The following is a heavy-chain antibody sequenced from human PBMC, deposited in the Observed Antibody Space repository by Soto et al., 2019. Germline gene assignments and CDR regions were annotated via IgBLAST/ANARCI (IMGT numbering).Heavy chain of an antibody. J-gene: IGHJ4*02. CDR2: IIPILGIA. Sequence: QVQLVQSGAEVKKPGSSVKVSCKASGGTFSSYTISWVRQAPGQGLEWMGRIIPILGIANYAQKFQGRVTITADKSTSTAYMELSSLRSEDTVVYYCARANSWRFENLDYWGQGTLVTVSS. CDR1: GGTFSSYT. CDR3: ARANSWRFENLDY. V-gene: IGHV1-69*02. D-gene: IGHD7-27*01.